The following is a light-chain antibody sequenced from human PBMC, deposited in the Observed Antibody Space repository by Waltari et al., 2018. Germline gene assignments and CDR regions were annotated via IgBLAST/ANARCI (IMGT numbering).Light chain of an antibody. CDR1: SSDVGGYNY. CDR3: SSYTSSRGNV. CDR2: DVS. J-gene: IGLJ6*01. Sequence: QSALTQPASVSGSPGQSITISCTGTSSDVGGYNYVSWYQQHPGKAPTLMIYDVSNRSSGVSNRCSGAKSGNTASLTISGLQAEDEADYYCSSYTSSRGNVFGSGTKVTVL. V-gene: IGLV2-14*03.